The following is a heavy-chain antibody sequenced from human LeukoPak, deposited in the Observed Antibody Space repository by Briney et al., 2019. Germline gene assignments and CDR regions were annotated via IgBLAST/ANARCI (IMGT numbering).Heavy chain of an antibody. V-gene: IGHV3-48*03. J-gene: IGHJ4*02. D-gene: IGHD2-15*01. CDR3: ARVRRYCSGGSCYSGFDY. Sequence: GGSLRLSCAASGFTFSSYEMNWVRQAPGKGLEWVSYISSSGSTIYYADSVKGRFTISRDNAKNSLYLQMNSLRAEDTAVYYCARVRRYCSGGSCYSGFDYWGQGTLVTVSS. CDR2: ISSSGSTI. CDR1: GFTFSSYE.